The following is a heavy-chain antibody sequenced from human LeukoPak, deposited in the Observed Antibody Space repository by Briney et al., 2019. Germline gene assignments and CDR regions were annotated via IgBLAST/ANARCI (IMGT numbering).Heavy chain of an antibody. CDR2: ISGSGGST. Sequence: GGSLRLSCAASGFTFSSYAMSWVRQAPGKGLECVSSISGSGGSTYYADSVKGRFTISRDNSKNTLYLQMNSLRAEDTAVYYCAKGPAGIAVAGTGYFDYWGQGTLVTVSS. V-gene: IGHV3-23*01. CDR3: AKGPAGIAVAGTGYFDY. D-gene: IGHD6-19*01. J-gene: IGHJ4*02. CDR1: GFTFSSYA.